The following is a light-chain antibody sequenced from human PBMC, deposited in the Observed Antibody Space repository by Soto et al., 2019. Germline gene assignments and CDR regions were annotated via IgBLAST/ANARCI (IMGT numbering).Light chain of an antibody. CDR1: SSDVGSYNL. Sequence: QSVRTQPATGTGSPVQCITISCTGTSSDVGSYNLVSWYQQHPGKAPKLMIYEVSKRPSGVSNRFSGSKSGNTASLTISGLQAEDEADYYCCSYAGSSTYVFGTGTKVTVL. V-gene: IGLV2-23*02. J-gene: IGLJ1*01. CDR3: CSYAGSSTYV. CDR2: EVS.